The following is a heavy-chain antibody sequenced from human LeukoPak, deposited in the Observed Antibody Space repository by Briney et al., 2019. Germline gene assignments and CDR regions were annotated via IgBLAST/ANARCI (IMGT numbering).Heavy chain of an antibody. CDR2: ISSSSSTI. CDR3: ARDHVAWFDP. CDR1: GFTFSSYS. Sequence: GGSLRLSCSASGFTFSSYSMNWVRQAPGKGLEWVSYISSSSSTIYYADSVKGRFTISRDNAKNSLYLQMNSLRAEDTAVYYRARDHVAWFDPWGQGTLVTVSS. D-gene: IGHD5-12*01. J-gene: IGHJ5*02. V-gene: IGHV3-48*01.